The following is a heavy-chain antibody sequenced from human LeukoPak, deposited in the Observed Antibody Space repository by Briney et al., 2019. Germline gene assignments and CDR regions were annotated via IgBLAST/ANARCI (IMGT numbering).Heavy chain of an antibody. D-gene: IGHD3-22*01. CDR2: IYHSGST. CDR3: ARVTGYMIEDYFDY. J-gene: IGHJ4*02. V-gene: IGHV4-38-2*02. CDR1: GYSISSGYY. Sequence: PSETLSLTCTVSGYSISSGYYWGWIRQPPGKGLEWIGSIYHSGSTYYNPSLKSRVTILVDTSKNQFSLRLSSVTAADTAVYYCARVTGYMIEDYFDYWGQGTLVTVSS.